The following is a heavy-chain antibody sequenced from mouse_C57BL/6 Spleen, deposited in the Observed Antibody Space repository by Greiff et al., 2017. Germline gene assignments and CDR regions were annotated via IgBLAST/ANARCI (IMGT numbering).Heavy chain of an antibody. J-gene: IGHJ2*01. D-gene: IGHD1-1*01. CDR1: GYTFTSYW. V-gene: IGHV1-5*01. CDR3: TPITTVVAGYFDY. CDR2: IYPGNSDT. Sequence: DVQLQESGTVLARPGASVKMSCKTSGYTFTSYWMHWVKQRPGQGLEWIGAIYPGNSDTSYNQKFKGKAKLTAVTSASTAYMELSSLTNEDSAVYYCTPITTVVAGYFDYWGQGTTLTVSS.